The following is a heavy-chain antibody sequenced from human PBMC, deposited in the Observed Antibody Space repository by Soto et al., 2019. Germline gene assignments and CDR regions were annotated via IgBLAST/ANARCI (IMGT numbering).Heavy chain of an antibody. J-gene: IGHJ6*02. CDR2: IYHSGST. CDR1: GGSISSGGYS. Sequence: QLQLQESGSGLVKPSQTLSLTCAVSGGSISSGGYSWSWIRQPPGKGLEWIGYIYHSGSTYYNPSLKRRVTISVDRSKNQFSLKLGAVTAADTAVYYCARANSGDYGYGMDVWGQGTTVTVSS. D-gene: IGHD4-17*01. V-gene: IGHV4-30-2*01. CDR3: ARANSGDYGYGMDV.